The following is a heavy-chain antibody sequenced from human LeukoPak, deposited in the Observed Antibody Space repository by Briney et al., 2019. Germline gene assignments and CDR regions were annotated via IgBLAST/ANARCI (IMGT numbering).Heavy chain of an antibody. J-gene: IGHJ3*01. CDR1: GFTFSGFW. Sequence: GGSLRLSCAVSGFTFSGFWMSWSRQAPGKGLEWVASINSDGSEGYYADVVKGRFTISRDNAKNSLYLQTNSLRAEDTAVYYCARSSYSSSSSVWGQGTMVTVSS. D-gene: IGHD6-6*01. CDR3: ARSSYSSSSSV. V-gene: IGHV3-7*03. CDR2: INSDGSEG.